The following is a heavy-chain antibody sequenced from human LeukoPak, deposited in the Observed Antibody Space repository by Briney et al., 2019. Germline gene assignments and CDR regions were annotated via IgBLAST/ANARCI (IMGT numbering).Heavy chain of an antibody. J-gene: IGHJ4*02. CDR1: RGSFSGYY. D-gene: IGHD2-15*01. V-gene: IGHV4-34*01. Sequence: SETLSLTCSVYRGSFSGYYWSWIRQPPGKGLEWIGEINHSGSTNYNPSLKSRVTISVDTSKNQFSLKLSSVTAADTAVYYCARGLGYCSGSSCYMFRYFDYWGQGTLVTVSS. CDR2: INHSGST. CDR3: ARGLGYCSGSSCYMFRYFDY.